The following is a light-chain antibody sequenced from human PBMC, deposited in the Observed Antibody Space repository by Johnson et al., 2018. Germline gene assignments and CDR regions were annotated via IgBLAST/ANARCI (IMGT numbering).Light chain of an antibody. CDR1: SSNIGNNY. J-gene: IGLJ1*01. Sequence: QSVLTQPPSVSAAPGQKVTISCSGSSSNIGNNYVSWYQHLPGTAPKLLIYENNKRPSGIADRFSGSKSGTSATLGITGLQTGDEADYYCGTWDSSLSAGNVFGTGTKVTVL. CDR3: GTWDSSLSAGNV. V-gene: IGLV1-51*02. CDR2: ENN.